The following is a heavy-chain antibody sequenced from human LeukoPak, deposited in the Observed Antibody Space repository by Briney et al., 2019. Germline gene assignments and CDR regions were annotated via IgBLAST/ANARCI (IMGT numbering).Heavy chain of an antibody. CDR1: GYTFTSYD. CDR2: MNHNSGNT. J-gene: IGHJ4*02. D-gene: IGHD3-10*01. Sequence: ASVKVSCKASGYTFTSYDINWVRQATGQGLEWMGWMNHNSGNTGYAQKFQGRVTMTRNTSISTAYTELSSLRSEDTAVYYCARAATMAPQDVLGYWGQGTLVTVSS. V-gene: IGHV1-8*01. CDR3: ARAATMAPQDVLGY.